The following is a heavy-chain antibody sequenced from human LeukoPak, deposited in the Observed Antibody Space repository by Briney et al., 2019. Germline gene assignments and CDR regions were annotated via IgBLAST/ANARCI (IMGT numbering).Heavy chain of an antibody. J-gene: IGHJ3*02. CDR3: ARDLVPDGEGAFDI. V-gene: IGHV3-21*01. CDR1: GFTFSSYS. D-gene: IGHD1-14*01. CDR2: TSSSSSYI. Sequence: GGSLRLSCAASGFTFSSYSMNWVRQAPGKGLEWVSSTSSSSSYIYYADSVKGRFTISRDNAKNSLYLQMNSLRAEDTAVYYCARDLVPDGEGAFDIWGQGTMVTVSS.